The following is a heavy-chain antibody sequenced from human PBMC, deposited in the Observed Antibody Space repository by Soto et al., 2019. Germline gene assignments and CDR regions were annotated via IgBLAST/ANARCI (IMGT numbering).Heavy chain of an antibody. Sequence: QVQLVQSGADVKKPGSSVKVSCQASGVTFSSETLGWVRQAPGQGLEWVGGIIPLFGTASYAQKFQGRVTITADESTSTVYMELSSLRSEDTAVYYCARDRYYYYDTSGYYSYWGQGTLVTVSS. CDR3: ARDRYYYYDTSGYYSY. J-gene: IGHJ4*02. D-gene: IGHD3-22*01. CDR2: IIPLFGTA. V-gene: IGHV1-69*01. CDR1: GVTFSSET.